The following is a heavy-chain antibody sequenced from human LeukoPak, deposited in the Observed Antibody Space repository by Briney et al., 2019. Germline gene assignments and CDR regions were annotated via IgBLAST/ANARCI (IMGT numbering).Heavy chain of an antibody. CDR3: ARDPSMVRGVTGLGWFDP. Sequence: SETLSLTCTVSGGSVNSDDYYWGWIRQPPGKGLESIGNIYYSGSGYYNPSLKSRATISIDVSRNQFSLKLTSVTAADTAVYYCARDPSMVRGVTGLGWFDPWGQGTLVTVSS. J-gene: IGHJ5*02. D-gene: IGHD3-10*01. CDR2: IYYSGSG. V-gene: IGHV4-39*07. CDR1: GGSVNSDDYY.